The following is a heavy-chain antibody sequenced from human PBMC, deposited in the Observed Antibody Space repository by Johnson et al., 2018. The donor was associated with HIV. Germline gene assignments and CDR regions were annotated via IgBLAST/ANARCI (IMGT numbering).Heavy chain of an antibody. V-gene: IGHV3-7*03. CDR1: GFISSNFW. D-gene: IGHD3-10*01. CDR2: IKQDGSDE. Sequence: VQLVESGGGLVQPGGSLRLSCVASGFISSNFWLTWVRQAPGKGPEWVANIKQDGSDEFYADSVKGRFTITRDTSKNTLYLQMNSLRAEDTALYYCAKDRNYGSGSYPDAFDIWGQGTMVTVSS. J-gene: IGHJ3*02. CDR3: AKDRNYGSGSYPDAFDI.